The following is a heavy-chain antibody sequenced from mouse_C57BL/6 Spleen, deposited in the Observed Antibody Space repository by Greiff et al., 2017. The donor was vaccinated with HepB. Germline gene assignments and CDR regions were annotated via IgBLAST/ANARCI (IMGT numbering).Heavy chain of an antibody. CDR1: GYAFSSPW. D-gene: IGHD2-1*01. Sequence: VQLQQSGPELVKPGASVKISCKASGYAFSSPWMNWVKQRPGKGLEWIGRIYPGDGDTNYNGKFKGKATLTADKSSSTAYMQLSSLTSEDSAVYFCASLLWGDYWGQGTTLTVSS. V-gene: IGHV1-82*01. CDR2: IYPGDGDT. J-gene: IGHJ2*01. CDR3: ASLLWGDY.